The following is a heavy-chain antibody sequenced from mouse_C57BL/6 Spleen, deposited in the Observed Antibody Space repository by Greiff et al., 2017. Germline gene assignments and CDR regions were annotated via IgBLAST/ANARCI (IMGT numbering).Heavy chain of an antibody. CDR3: ARKAELTGDY. V-gene: IGHV1-26*01. Sequence: EVQLQQSGPELVKPGASVKISCKASGYTFTDYYMNWVKQSHGKGLEWIGDINPNNGGTSYNQKFKGKATLTVDKSSSTAYMELRSLTSEDSAVYYCARKAELTGDYWGKGTTLTVSS. J-gene: IGHJ2*01. CDR2: INPNNGGT. CDR1: GYTFTDYY. D-gene: IGHD4-1*01.